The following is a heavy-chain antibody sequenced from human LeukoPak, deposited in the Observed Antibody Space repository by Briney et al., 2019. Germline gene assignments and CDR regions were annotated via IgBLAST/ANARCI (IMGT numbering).Heavy chain of an antibody. J-gene: IGHJ4*02. CDR2: IYHSGNT. CDR3: ARGTIFDSSAFYT. Sequence: SETLSLTCTVSGDSISSYYWNWIRQPPGKGLEWIGYIYHSGNTNYNPSLKSRVTISVDTSKNQFSLKLSSVTAADTAVYYCARGTIFDSSAFYTWGQGTLVTVSS. CDR1: GDSISSYY. D-gene: IGHD3-22*01. V-gene: IGHV4-59*01.